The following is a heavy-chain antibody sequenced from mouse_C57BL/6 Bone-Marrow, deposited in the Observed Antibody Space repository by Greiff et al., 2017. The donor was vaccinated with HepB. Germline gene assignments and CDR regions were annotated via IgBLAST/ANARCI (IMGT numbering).Heavy chain of an antibody. CDR3: ARELTGTGYFDY. J-gene: IGHJ2*01. D-gene: IGHD4-1*01. CDR2: IHPNSGST. CDR1: GYTFTSYW. Sequence: QVQLQQPGAELVKPGASVKLSCKASGYTFTSYWMHWVKQRPGQGLEWIGMIHPNSGSTNYNEKFKSKATLTVDKSSSTAYMQLSSLTSEDSAVYYCARELTGTGYFDYWGQGTTLTVSS. V-gene: IGHV1-64*01.